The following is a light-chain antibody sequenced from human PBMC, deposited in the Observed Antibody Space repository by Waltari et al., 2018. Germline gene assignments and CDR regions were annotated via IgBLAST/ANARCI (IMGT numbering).Light chain of an antibody. CDR2: QAT. V-gene: IGLV3-1*01. CDR3: QTWDTTTGV. J-gene: IGLJ1*01. Sequence: SYDLTQPPSVSVSPGQTASITCSGDKLGDKFASWYQHKPGQSPVLVISQATKRPSGIPERFSGSNSGNTATLTISGTQATDEADYYCQTWDTTTGVFGTGTQVTVL. CDR1: KLGDKF.